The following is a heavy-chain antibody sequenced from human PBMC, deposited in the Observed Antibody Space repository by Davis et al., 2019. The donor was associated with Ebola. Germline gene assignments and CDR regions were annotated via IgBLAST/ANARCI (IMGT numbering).Heavy chain of an antibody. CDR2: IRSKAYGGTT. CDR1: GFTFSSYW. D-gene: IGHD1-26*01. V-gene: IGHV3-49*04. CDR3: TRVKGELT. Sequence: GESLKISCAASGFTFSSYWMHWVRQAPGKGLEWVGFIRSKAYGGTTEYAASVKGRFTISRDDSKSIAYLQMNSLKTEDTAVYYCTRVKGELTWGQGTLVTVSS. J-gene: IGHJ5*02.